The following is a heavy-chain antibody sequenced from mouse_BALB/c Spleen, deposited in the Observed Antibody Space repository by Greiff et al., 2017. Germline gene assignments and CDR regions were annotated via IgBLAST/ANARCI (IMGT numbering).Heavy chain of an antibody. Sequence: EVQRVESGGGLVKPGGSLKLSCAASGFTFSSYAMSWVRQTPEKRLEWVASISSGGSTYYPDSVKGRFTISRDNARNILYLQMSSLRSEDTAMYYCARGRDWGFDYWGQGTTLTVSS. CDR1: GFTFSSYA. CDR2: ISSGGST. V-gene: IGHV5-6-5*01. J-gene: IGHJ2*01. D-gene: IGHD4-1*01. CDR3: ARGRDWGFDY.